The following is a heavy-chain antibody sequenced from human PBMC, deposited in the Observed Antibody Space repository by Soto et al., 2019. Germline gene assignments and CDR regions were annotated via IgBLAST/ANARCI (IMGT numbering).Heavy chain of an antibody. D-gene: IGHD2-15*01. V-gene: IGHV4-4*02. Sequence: QVQLQESGPGLVKPSGTLSLTCAVSGASISSSDWWNWVRQPPGKGLEWIGQIYHSGSTNYNPSLKSRVTISVDKSKIQFSLNLSSVTAADTAVYYCARAGRGYCSGGSCYSGLYGLDVWGQGTTVTVSS. J-gene: IGHJ6*02. CDR1: GASISSSDW. CDR2: IYHSGST. CDR3: ARAGRGYCSGGSCYSGLYGLDV.